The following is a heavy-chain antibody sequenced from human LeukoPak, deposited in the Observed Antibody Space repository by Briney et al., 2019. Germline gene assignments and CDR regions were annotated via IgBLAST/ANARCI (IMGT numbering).Heavy chain of an antibody. CDR2: IYSSGNT. V-gene: IGHV4-4*07. D-gene: IGHD1-26*01. CDR3: SRESGPYCPFGH. J-gene: IGHJ5*02. Sequence: PSETLSLTCTVSGGSINAYYWSWIRQAAGKGLEWIGRIYSSGNTNYNPSLESRVTMSVDTSKNQFSLDMNSVTAADSAVYYCSRESGPYCPFGHWGQGTLVAVTS. CDR1: GGSINAYY.